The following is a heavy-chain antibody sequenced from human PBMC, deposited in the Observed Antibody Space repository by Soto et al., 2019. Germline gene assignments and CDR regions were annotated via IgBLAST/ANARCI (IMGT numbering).Heavy chain of an antibody. CDR2: ISYDGSNK. J-gene: IGHJ3*02. D-gene: IGHD5-12*01. Sequence: PGGSRRLSCAASGFTFSSYAMHWVRQAPGKGLEWVAVISYDGSNKYYADSVKGRFTISRDNSKNTLYLQMNSLRAEDTAVYYCARGRDGYTADAFDIWGQGTMVTVSS. CDR3: ARGRDGYTADAFDI. V-gene: IGHV3-30-3*01. CDR1: GFTFSSYA.